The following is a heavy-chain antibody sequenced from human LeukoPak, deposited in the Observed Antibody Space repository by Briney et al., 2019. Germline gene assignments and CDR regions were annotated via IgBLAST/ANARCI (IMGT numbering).Heavy chain of an antibody. CDR3: ARVGRFVSPVPAASYRWENYYYYYMDV. Sequence: ASVKVSCKASGYTFTSYGISWVRQAPGQGLEWMGWMNPNSGNTGYAQKFQGRVTITRNTSISTAYMELSSLRSEDTAVYYCARVGRFVSPVPAASYRWENYYYYYMDVWGKGTTVTVSS. D-gene: IGHD2-2*01. J-gene: IGHJ6*03. CDR2: MNPNSGNT. CDR1: GYTFTSYG. V-gene: IGHV1-8*03.